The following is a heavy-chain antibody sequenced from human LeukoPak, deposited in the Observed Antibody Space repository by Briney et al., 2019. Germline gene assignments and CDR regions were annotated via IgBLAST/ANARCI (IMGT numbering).Heavy chain of an antibody. CDR3: ARKRYPLERSDAFDI. CDR1: GYTFTSYY. J-gene: IGHJ3*02. V-gene: IGHV1-2*02. D-gene: IGHD1-14*01. CDR2: INPNSGGT. Sequence: GASVKVSCKASGYTFTSYYMHWVRQAPGQGLEWMGWINPNSGGTNYAQKFQGRVTMTRDTSISTAYMELSRLRSDDTAVYYCARKRYPLERSDAFDIWGQGTMVTVSS.